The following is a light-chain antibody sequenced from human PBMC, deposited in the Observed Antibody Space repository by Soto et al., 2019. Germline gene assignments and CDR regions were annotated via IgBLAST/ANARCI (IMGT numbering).Light chain of an antibody. CDR3: RQYNSMLS. J-gene: IGKJ4*01. V-gene: IGKV1-33*01. CDR1: HDVSRN. CDR2: DAS. Sequence: DIPMTQSPSSLSASEGDRVTITCQSSHDVSRNLNWFQQKPGEAPQLLIYDASNLERGVPSRFSGSGSGTDFTLTISSLQPEDVATYYCRQYNSMLSFGGGTEVEIK.